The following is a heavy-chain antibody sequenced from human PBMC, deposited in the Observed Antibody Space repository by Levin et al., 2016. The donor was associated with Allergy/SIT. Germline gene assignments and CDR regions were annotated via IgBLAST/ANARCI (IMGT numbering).Heavy chain of an antibody. CDR3: AKDRSTSWYLYSYYGLDV. CDR1: GFTFSHYV. Sequence: LSLTCVASGFTFSHYVMTWVRQAPGKGLEWVSSISVSGDRTFNAESVTGRFTISRDNSKNTLYLQMSSLRAEDTAVYYCAKDRSTSWYLYSYYGLDVWGQGTTVTVSS. CDR2: ISVSGDRT. J-gene: IGHJ6*02. V-gene: IGHV3-23*01. D-gene: IGHD6-13*01.